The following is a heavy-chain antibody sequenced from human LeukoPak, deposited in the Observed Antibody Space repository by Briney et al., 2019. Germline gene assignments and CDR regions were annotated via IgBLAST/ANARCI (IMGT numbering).Heavy chain of an antibody. CDR3: AGPPQAGPFDY. CDR1: GFSLSKYW. D-gene: IGHD6-19*01. Sequence: PGGSLRLSCAASGFSLSKYWMHWVRQAPGKGPVWVSRINPDGSRIDYADSVRGRFTISRDSAKNTLYLQMNSLRAEDRAVYYCAGPPQAGPFDYWGQGILVTVSS. V-gene: IGHV3-74*01. J-gene: IGHJ4*02. CDR2: INPDGSRI.